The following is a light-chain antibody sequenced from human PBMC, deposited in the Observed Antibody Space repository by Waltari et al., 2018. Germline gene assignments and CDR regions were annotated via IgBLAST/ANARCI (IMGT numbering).Light chain of an antibody. Sequence: QSVLTQPPSVSGAPGQRVTISCTGSSSNIGAGYAVHCYQQLPVTAPKLLIYKNNNRPSGVPDRFSGSKSGTSASLAITGLQAEDEADYYCQSYDLSLSGSRVFGGGTKLTVL. J-gene: IGLJ3*02. CDR2: KNN. CDR1: SSNIGAGYA. CDR3: QSYDLSLSGSRV. V-gene: IGLV1-40*01.